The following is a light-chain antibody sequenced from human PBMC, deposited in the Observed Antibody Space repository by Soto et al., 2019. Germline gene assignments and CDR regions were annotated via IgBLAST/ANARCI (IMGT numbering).Light chain of an antibody. CDR2: DVS. Sequence: QSVLTQPASVSGSPGQSITISCTGTSSDVGGYNYVSWYQQHPGEAPKLMIYDVSNRPSGVSNRFSGSKSGNTASLTISGLQAEDEADYYCSSYTSSSTLEVFGTGTKVTVL. CDR3: SSYTSSSTLEV. J-gene: IGLJ1*01. V-gene: IGLV2-14*01. CDR1: SSDVGGYNY.